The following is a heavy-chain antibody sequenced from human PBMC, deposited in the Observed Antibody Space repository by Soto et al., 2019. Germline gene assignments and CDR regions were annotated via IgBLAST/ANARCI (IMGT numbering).Heavy chain of an antibody. CDR1: GFTFGDYA. D-gene: IGHD6-13*01. Sequence: GSLRLSCTASGFTFGDYAMSWFRQAPGKGLEWVGFIRSKAYGGTTEYAASVKGRFTISRDDSKSIAYLQMNSLKTEDTAVYYCSRPMYSSSWHGDSTYYYGMDIWGQGTTVTVSS. J-gene: IGHJ6*02. CDR3: SRPMYSSSWHGDSTYYYGMDI. V-gene: IGHV3-49*03. CDR2: IRSKAYGGTT.